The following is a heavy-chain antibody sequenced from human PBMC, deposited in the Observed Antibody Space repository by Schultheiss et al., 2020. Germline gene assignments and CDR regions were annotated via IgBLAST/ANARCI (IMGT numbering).Heavy chain of an antibody. CDR1: GFTFSSYS. CDR3: AREATYSSSWYAMGPNYFDY. CDR2: ISSSSTYI. D-gene: IGHD6-13*01. J-gene: IGHJ4*02. Sequence: GGSLRLSCAASGFTFSSYSMNWVRQAPGKRLEWVASISSSSTYIYYADSVKGRFTISRDNAKNSLYLQMSTLRAEDTAVYYCAREATYSSSWYAMGPNYFDYWGQGTLVTVYS. V-gene: IGHV3-21*01.